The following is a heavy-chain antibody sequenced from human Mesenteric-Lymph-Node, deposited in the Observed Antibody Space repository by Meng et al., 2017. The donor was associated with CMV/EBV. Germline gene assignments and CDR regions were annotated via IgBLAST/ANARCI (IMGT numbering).Heavy chain of an antibody. D-gene: IGHD1-20*01. CDR1: GFSFSDYE. J-gene: IGHJ4*02. CDR2: TNSRGSTI. V-gene: IGHV3-48*03. CDR3: AKGDANWNPFDY. Sequence: GESLKISCAASGFSFSDYEMNWVRQTPGKGLEWLAYTNSRGSTIYYADSVKGRFTISRDNSKNTLYLQMNSLRLEDTAVYFCAKGDANWNPFDYWGQGTLVTVSS.